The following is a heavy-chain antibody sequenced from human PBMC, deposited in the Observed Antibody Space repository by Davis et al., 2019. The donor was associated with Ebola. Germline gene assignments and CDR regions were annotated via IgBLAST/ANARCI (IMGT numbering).Heavy chain of an antibody. CDR3: AREGRLLNHAFDM. Sequence: GESLKISCAASGFTFSSYGMHWVRQAPGKGLEWVAVISYDGSNKYYADSVKGRFTISRDNSKNTLYLQMNSLTPEDTAVYYCAREGRLLNHAFDMWGQGTMVTVSS. V-gene: IGHV3-30*03. CDR2: ISYDGSNK. CDR1: GFTFSSYG. J-gene: IGHJ3*02. D-gene: IGHD5-18*01.